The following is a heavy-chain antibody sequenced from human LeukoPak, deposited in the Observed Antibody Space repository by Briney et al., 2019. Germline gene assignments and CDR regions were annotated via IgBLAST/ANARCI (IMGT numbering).Heavy chain of an antibody. Sequence: GGSLRLSCAASGFTFSSYAMHWVRQAPGKGLEWVAVISYDGSNKYYADSVKGRFTISRDNSKNTLYLQMNSLRAEDTAVYYCARVRDDFWSGTLPTYYLDYWGQGTLVTVSS. V-gene: IGHV3-30*04. CDR3: ARVRDDFWSGTLPTYYLDY. CDR2: ISYDGSNK. D-gene: IGHD3-3*01. J-gene: IGHJ4*02. CDR1: GFTFSSYA.